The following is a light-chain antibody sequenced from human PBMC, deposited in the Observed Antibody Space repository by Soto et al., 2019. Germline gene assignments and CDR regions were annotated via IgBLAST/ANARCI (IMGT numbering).Light chain of an antibody. V-gene: IGLV1-40*01. CDR1: SSNIGAGYD. J-gene: IGLJ7*01. CDR3: QSYDSSLSGPHTV. Sequence: QTVVTQPPSVSGAPGQRVTISCTGSSSNIGAGYDVHWYQQLPGTAPKLLIYGNSNRPSGVPDRFPGSKSGTSASLAITGLQAEDEADYYCQSYDSSLSGPHTVFGGGTQLTVL. CDR2: GNS.